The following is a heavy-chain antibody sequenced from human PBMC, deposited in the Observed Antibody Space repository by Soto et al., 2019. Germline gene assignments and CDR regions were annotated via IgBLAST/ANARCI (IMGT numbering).Heavy chain of an antibody. CDR3: ARHGDYYDSSGIDY. V-gene: IGHV4-39*01. J-gene: IGHJ4*02. Sequence: SETLSLTCTVSGGSISSSSYYWGWIRQPPGKGLEWIGSIYYSGSTYYNPPLKSRVTISVDTSKNQFSLKLSSVTAADTAVYYCARHGDYYDSSGIDYWGQGTLVTVSS. CDR1: GGSISSSSYY. D-gene: IGHD3-22*01. CDR2: IYYSGST.